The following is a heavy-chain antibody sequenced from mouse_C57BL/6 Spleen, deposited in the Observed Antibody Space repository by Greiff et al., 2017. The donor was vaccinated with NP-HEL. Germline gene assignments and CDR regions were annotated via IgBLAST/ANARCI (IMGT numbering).Heavy chain of an antibody. V-gene: IGHV1-82*01. CDR3: ARKGAYYSNYNFDY. CDR2: IYPGDGDT. Sequence: VKLMESGPELVKPGASVKISCKASGYAFSGSWMNWVKQRPGKGLEWIGRIYPGDGDTNYNGKFKGKATLTADKSSSTAYMQLSSLTSEDSAVYFCARKGAYYSNYNFDYWGQGTTLTVSS. D-gene: IGHD2-5*01. CDR1: GYAFSGSW. J-gene: IGHJ2*01.